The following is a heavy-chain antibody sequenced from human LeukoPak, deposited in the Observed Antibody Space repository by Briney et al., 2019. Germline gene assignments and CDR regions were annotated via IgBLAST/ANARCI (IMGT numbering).Heavy chain of an antibody. J-gene: IGHJ4*02. D-gene: IGHD4/OR15-4a*01. CDR2: IYYSGGT. CDR1: GGSISSYY. Sequence: SETLSLTCTVSGGSISSYYWSWIRQPPGKGLEWSGYIYYSGGTNYNPSLKSRVTISVDTSKNQFSLKLSSVTAADTAVYYCARHVLVGEFDYWGQGTLVTVSS. V-gene: IGHV4-59*08. CDR3: ARHVLVGEFDY.